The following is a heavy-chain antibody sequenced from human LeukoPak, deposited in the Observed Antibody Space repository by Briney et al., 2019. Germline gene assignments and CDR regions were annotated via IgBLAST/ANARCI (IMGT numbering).Heavy chain of an antibody. D-gene: IGHD2-2*01. V-gene: IGHV1-69*13. Sequence: GASVKVSCKASGYTFTSYGISWVRQAPGQGLEWMGGIIPIFGTANYAQKFQGRVTITADESTSTAYMELSSLRSEDTAVYYCARGRGRRKIAVPAAPDYWGQGTLVTVSS. CDR1: GYTFTSYG. CDR3: ARGRGRRKIAVPAAPDY. J-gene: IGHJ4*02. CDR2: IIPIFGTA.